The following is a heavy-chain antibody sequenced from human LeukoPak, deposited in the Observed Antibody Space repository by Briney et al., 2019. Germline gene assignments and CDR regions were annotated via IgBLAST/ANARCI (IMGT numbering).Heavy chain of an antibody. J-gene: IGHJ5*02. CDR1: GGSVSSNSYY. CDR2: IHYSGST. D-gene: IGHD3-10*01. V-gene: IGHV4-61*01. CDR3: ARDFNYYGSGSFWFDP. Sequence: SETLSLTCTASGGSVSSNSYYWNWIRQPPGKGLEWIGYIHYSGSTNYNPSLKSRVTISIDTSRNQFSLKLSSVTAADTAVYYCARDFNYYGSGSFWFDPRGQGALVTVSS.